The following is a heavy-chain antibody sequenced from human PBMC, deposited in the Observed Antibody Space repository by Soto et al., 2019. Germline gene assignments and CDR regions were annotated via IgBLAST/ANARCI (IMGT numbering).Heavy chain of an antibody. D-gene: IGHD6-6*01. J-gene: IGHJ6*03. CDR3: ARQGIIAARPFGDYYYYMDV. CDR2: IYYSGST. CDR1: GGSISRYY. V-gene: IGHV4-59*08. Sequence: SETLSLTCTVSGGSISRYYWSWIRQPPGKGLEWIGYIYYSGSTNYNPSLKSRVTISVDTSKNQFSLKLSSVTAADTAVYYCARQGIIAARPFGDYYYYMDVWGKGTTVTVSS.